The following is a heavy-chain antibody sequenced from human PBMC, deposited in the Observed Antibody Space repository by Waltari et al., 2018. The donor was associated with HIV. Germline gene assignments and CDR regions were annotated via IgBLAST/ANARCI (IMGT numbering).Heavy chain of an antibody. CDR1: GYTFTGSY. Sequence: QVQLVQSGGEVKKPGASVKVSCTPSGYTFTGSYIHWVRQAPGQGLEWMGWIKPDRGGTDSAQKLQCRVTMTRDASISTAYMALTSLRSEDTAVYYCASGPEGGAYWGQGTPVTVSA. CDR3: ASGPEGGAY. V-gene: IGHV1-2*02. J-gene: IGHJ4*02. CDR2: IKPDRGGT. D-gene: IGHD1-26*01.